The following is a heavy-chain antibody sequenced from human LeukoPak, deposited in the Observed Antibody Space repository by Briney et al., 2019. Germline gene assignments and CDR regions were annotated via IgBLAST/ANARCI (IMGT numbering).Heavy chain of an antibody. D-gene: IGHD3-9*01. J-gene: IGHJ5*02. Sequence: GASLKVSCKASGYTFTDYYMHWVRQTPGQGLEWMGWIIFSSGVTEYAQKFQGRVTTTRETSISTFYMELTRLTSDDTAVYYCARRYHDILTGYRTENWFAPWGQGTLVTLSA. V-gene: IGHV1-2*02. CDR1: GYTFTDYY. CDR3: ARRYHDILTGYRTENWFAP. CDR2: IIFSSGVT.